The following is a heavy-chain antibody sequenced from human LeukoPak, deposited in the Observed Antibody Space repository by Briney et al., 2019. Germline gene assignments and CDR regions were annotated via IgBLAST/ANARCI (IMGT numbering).Heavy chain of an antibody. Sequence: SETLSLTCSVSGGSISSGAYYWSWIRQPPGKGLEWLGYIYYSGSTYYNPSLKSRVTISVDTSKNQFSLKLSSVTAADTAVYYCARAEVTTNWFDPWGQGTLVTVSS. V-gene: IGHV4-30-4*08. J-gene: IGHJ5*02. D-gene: IGHD4-17*01. CDR3: ARAEVTTNWFDP. CDR2: IYYSGST. CDR1: GGSISSGAYY.